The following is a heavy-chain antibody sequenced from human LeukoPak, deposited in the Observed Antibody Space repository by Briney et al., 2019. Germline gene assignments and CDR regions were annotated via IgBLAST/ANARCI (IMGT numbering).Heavy chain of an antibody. J-gene: IGHJ3*02. V-gene: IGHV3-53*01. CDR2: LYSAGST. Sequence: GGSLRLSCAASEFSVKYNYMTWVRQAPGKGLEWVSLLYSAGSTNYADSVKGRFTISRDDSENTVYLQMNSLRAEDTAVYYCARWTNFHAFDIWGQGTLVTVSS. CDR3: ARWTNFHAFDI. CDR1: EFSVKYNY. D-gene: IGHD1-1*01.